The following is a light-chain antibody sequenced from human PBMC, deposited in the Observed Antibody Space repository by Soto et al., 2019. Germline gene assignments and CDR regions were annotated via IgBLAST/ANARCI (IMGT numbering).Light chain of an antibody. V-gene: IGKV1-39*01. CDR3: QQSSSIPIT. Sequence: DIQMTQSPSTLSASVGDRVTITCRASQSVYIWLAWYQQKPGKAPKVVIHAASSLQSGVPSRFSGSGSGTDFTLAISSLQPEDFATYYCQQSSSIPITFGQGTRLEIK. CDR1: QSVYIW. J-gene: IGKJ5*01. CDR2: AAS.